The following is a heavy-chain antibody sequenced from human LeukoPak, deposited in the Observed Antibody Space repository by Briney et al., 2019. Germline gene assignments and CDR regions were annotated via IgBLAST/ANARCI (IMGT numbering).Heavy chain of an antibody. J-gene: IGHJ5*01. CDR1: DGSITSYH. CDR3: ARHSQSYGPYNWFDP. Sequence: PSETLSLTCNVTDGSITSYHWSWIRQPPGEGLQWLGYIFHSGSPHYNPSLKSRLTLSVDTSRSQISLKLDSVTAADTAVYFCARHSQSYGPYNWFDPWGQGALVTVSS. D-gene: IGHD3-16*01. V-gene: IGHV4-59*08. CDR2: IFHSGSP.